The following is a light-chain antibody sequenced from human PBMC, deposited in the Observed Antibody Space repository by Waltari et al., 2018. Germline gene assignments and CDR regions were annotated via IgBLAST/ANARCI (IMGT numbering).Light chain of an antibody. CDR1: QTVTSS. Sequence: EIVLTQSPATLSLSPGERATLSCRASQTVTSSLAWYQQKTGQAPRLLIYAASNRAAGIPARFSGKGSGTNFTLTISGLETEDFAVYYCQQRSNWPLTFGGGTRLEIK. J-gene: IGKJ4*01. CDR3: QQRSNWPLT. CDR2: AAS. V-gene: IGKV3-11*01.